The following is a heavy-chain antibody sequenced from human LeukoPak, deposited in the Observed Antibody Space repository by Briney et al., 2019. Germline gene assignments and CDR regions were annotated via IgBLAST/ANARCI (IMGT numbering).Heavy chain of an antibody. D-gene: IGHD3-10*01. CDR3: ARENYYGSAKVNAFDI. CDR2: IYYSGST. J-gene: IGHJ3*02. CDR1: GGSISSGGYY. V-gene: IGHV4-31*03. Sequence: SETLSLTCTVSGGSISSGGYYWSWIRQHPGKGLEWIGHIYYSGSTYYNPSLKSRVTISVDTSKNQFSLKLSSVTAADTAVYYCARENYYGSAKVNAFDIWGQGTMVTVSS.